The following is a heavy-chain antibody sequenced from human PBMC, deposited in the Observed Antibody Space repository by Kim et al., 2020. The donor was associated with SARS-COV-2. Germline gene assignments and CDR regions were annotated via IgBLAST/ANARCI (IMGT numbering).Heavy chain of an antibody. V-gene: IGHV3-15*01. CDR2: IKGKADGEAT. J-gene: IGHJ4*02. CDR1: GISFSSAW. D-gene: IGHD3-10*01. CDR3: TTLLAPVSPGL. Sequence: GGSLRLSCAASGISFSSAWMNWVRQAPGKGLEWVGRIKGKADGEATEYSALVKGRFTVSRDESKDMVYLQMNSLKTEDTAVYYCTTLLAPVSPGLWGQGTLVTVSS.